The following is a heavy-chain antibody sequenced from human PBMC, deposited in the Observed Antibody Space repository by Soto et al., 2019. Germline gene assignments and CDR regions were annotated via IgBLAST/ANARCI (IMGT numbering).Heavy chain of an antibody. CDR3: AKDGTVAGTLSYYYGMDV. V-gene: IGHV3-30*18. Sequence: VQLVESGGGLVQPGRSLRLSCAASGFTFSSYGMHWVRQAPGKGLEWVAVISYDGSNKYYADSVKGRFTISRDNSKNTLYLQMNSLRAEDTAVYYCAKDGTVAGTLSYYYGMDVW. CDR1: GFTFSSYG. J-gene: IGHJ6*01. D-gene: IGHD6-19*01. CDR2: ISYDGSNK.